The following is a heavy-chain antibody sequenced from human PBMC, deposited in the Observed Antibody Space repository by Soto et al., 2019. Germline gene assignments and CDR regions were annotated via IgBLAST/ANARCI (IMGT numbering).Heavy chain of an antibody. Sequence: ASVKVSCKASGYTFTSYGISWVRQAPGQGLEWMGWINSYNGNTNYAQKLQGRVTMTTDTSTSTAYMELRSLRSDDTAVYYCARAPVDGIWFDPWGQGTLVTVSS. J-gene: IGHJ5*02. CDR3: ARAPVDGIWFDP. CDR2: INSYNGNT. CDR1: GYTFTSYG. V-gene: IGHV1-18*01. D-gene: IGHD6-19*01.